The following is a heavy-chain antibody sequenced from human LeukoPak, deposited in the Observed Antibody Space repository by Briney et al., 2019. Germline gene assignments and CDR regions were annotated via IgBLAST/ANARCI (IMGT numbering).Heavy chain of an antibody. V-gene: IGHV4-39*01. D-gene: IGHD3-22*01. CDR2: IYYSGNT. Sequence: NPSETLSLTCTVSGGSISISTYFWGWIRQPPGKGLEWIGSIYYSGNTYYNPSLKSRVTISVDTSKNQFSLKLSSVTAADTAVYYCARAYYDSSGPLDYWGQGTLVTVSS. J-gene: IGHJ4*02. CDR1: GGSISISTYF. CDR3: ARAYYDSSGPLDY.